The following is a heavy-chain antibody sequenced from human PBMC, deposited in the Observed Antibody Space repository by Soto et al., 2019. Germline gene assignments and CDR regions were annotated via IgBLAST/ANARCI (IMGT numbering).Heavy chain of an antibody. CDR2: IYYSGST. Sequence: TLSLTCTVSGGSISSYYWSWIRQPPGKGLEWIGYIYYSGSTNYNPSLKSRVTISVDTSKNQFSLKLSSVTAADTAVYYCARAGPQYSSSWFYFDYWGQGTLVTVSS. D-gene: IGHD6-13*01. CDR3: ARAGPQYSSSWFYFDY. J-gene: IGHJ4*02. CDR1: GGSISSYY. V-gene: IGHV4-59*01.